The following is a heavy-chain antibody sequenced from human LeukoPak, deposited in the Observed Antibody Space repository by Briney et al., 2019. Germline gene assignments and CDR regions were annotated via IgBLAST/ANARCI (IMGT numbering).Heavy chain of an antibody. V-gene: IGHV1-2*02. CDR3: AREIGGFNYEFDY. Sequence: ASVKVSCKASGYTFTGYYMHWVRQAPGQGLEWMGWINPDSGGTSYAQKFQGRVTMTRDTSISTVYMERSRLRSDDTAVYYCAREIGGFNYEFDYWGQGTLVTVSS. CDR1: GYTFTGYY. J-gene: IGHJ4*02. CDR2: INPDSGGT. D-gene: IGHD5-18*01.